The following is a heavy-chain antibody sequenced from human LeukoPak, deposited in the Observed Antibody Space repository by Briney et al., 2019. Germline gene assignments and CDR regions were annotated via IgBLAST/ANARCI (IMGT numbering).Heavy chain of an antibody. J-gene: IGHJ4*02. CDR3: VKDNPVLDY. D-gene: IGHD3-3*01. V-gene: IGHV3-30*02. CDR1: GFTFSTYG. CDR2: IRHDGGNK. Sequence: GGSLRLSCAVSGFTFSTYGMHWVRQAPGKGLECVAFIRHDGGNKYYADSVKGRFTISRDNSKNTLYLQMSSLRVEDTAVYYCVKDNPVLDYWGQGTLVTVSS.